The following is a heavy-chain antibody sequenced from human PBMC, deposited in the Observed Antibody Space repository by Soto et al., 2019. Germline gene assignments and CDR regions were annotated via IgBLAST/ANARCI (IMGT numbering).Heavy chain of an antibody. CDR1: GFTFGNYW. CDR3: ATAEVDY. CDR2: MNSDGSTT. V-gene: IGHV3-74*01. Sequence: EVQLVESGGGLVQPGGSLRLSCAASGFTFGNYWMHWVRQAPAKGLEWVSRMNSDGSTTDYADSVKGRFTVSRDNAKNTLYLQMNSLRAEDTAVYYCATAEVDYWGPGTLVTVSS. J-gene: IGHJ4*02.